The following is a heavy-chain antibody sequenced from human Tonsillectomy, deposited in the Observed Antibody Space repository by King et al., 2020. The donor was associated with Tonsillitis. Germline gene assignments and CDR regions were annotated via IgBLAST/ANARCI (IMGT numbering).Heavy chain of an antibody. CDR3: ARQYCGGDCYYYVPGPLDY. Sequence: QLVQSGAEVKKPGESLKISCETSGYSFTNYWIAWVRQMPGKGLEWMGLIYPGDSDTRYSPSFQGQVTISADKSIFTAYLQWSSLRASDTAIYYCARQYCGGDCYYYVPGPLDYWGQGTLVTVSS. V-gene: IGHV5-51*01. CDR2: IYPGDSDT. D-gene: IGHD2-21*02. CDR1: GYSFTNYW. J-gene: IGHJ4*02.